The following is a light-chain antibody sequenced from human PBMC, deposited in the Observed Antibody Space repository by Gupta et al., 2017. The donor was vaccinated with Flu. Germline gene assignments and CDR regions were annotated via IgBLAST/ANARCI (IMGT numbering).Light chain of an antibody. CDR3: QKYNAAPFT. V-gene: IGKV1-27*01. CDR2: GAS. Sequence: DDQMTQSPSSVSASVGDTVTITCRASHGIMSYLAWFQQKPGKVPKLLISGASTLQSGVPSRFSGDGSGTDITRTISGLQPEDVATYYCQKYNAAPFTFGPGTNVKIK. J-gene: IGKJ3*01. CDR1: HGIMSY.